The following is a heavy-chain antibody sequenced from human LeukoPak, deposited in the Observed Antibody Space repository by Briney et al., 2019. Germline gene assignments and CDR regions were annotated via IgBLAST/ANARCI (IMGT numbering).Heavy chain of an antibody. Sequence: PGGSLRLSCSASGFTLSSYVMSWVRQAPGEGLEWVSTLTNSGGTTYYADSVKGRFTISRDNYKNALYLQMNSLRDEDTAIYYCANRRNYASVYWGQGTLVTVSS. CDR3: ANRRNYASVY. J-gene: IGHJ4*02. CDR1: GFTLSSYV. CDR2: LTNSGGTT. D-gene: IGHD1-14*01. V-gene: IGHV3-23*01.